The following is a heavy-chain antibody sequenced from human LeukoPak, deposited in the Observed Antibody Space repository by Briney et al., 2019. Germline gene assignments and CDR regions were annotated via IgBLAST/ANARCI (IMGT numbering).Heavy chain of an antibody. CDR2: MYNSGST. CDR3: ARVGFWSGYYSWFDP. V-gene: IGHV4-59*01. D-gene: IGHD3-3*01. Sequence: SETLSLTCTVSGGSICSYYWSWIRQPPGKGLEWIGYMYNSGSTNYNPSLKSRVTISVDTSKNQLSLKLSSVTAADTAVYYCARVGFWSGYYSWFDPWGQGTLVTVSS. J-gene: IGHJ5*02. CDR1: GGSICSYY.